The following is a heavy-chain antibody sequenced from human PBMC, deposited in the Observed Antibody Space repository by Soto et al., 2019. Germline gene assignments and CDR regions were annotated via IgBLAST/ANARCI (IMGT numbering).Heavy chain of an antibody. CDR1: GGSISSYY. D-gene: IGHD3-16*02. CDR2: IYYSGST. J-gene: IGHJ6*03. CDR3: ARSLRQYYYYYYMDV. V-gene: IGHV4-59*01. Sequence: QVQLQESGPGLVKPSETLSLTCTVSGGSISSYYWSWIRQPPGKGLEWIGYIYYSGSTNYNPSLKSRVTISVDTSKNPFSLKLSSVTAADTAVYYCARSLRQYYYYYYMDVWGKGTTVTVSS.